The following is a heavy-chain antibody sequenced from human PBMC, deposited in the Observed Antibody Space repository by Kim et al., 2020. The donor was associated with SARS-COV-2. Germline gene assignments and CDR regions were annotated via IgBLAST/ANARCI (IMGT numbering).Heavy chain of an antibody. V-gene: IGHV7-4-1*02. CDR2: INTNTGNP. D-gene: IGHD3-10*01. CDR1: GYGFPNYA. J-gene: IGHJ4*02. CDR3: ARYRDPYDSGSYSDY. Sequence: ASVKVSCKASGYGFPNYAMNWVRQAPGQGLEWMGWINTNTGNPTYAQGFTGRFVFSLDTSVSTAYLQISTLKAEDTAVYYCARYRDPYDSGSYSDYWGQGTLVTVSS.